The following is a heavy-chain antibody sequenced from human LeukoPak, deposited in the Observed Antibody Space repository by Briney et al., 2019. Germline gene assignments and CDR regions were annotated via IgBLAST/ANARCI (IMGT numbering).Heavy chain of an antibody. D-gene: IGHD4-17*01. V-gene: IGHV3-33*01. CDR1: GFTFSSYG. J-gene: IGHJ4*02. Sequence: GSLRLSCAASGFTFSSYGMQWVRQAPGKGLEWVAVIWYDGSNKYYADSVKGRFTISRDNSKNTLYLQMNSLRAEDTAVYYCARARLAMTTVTSFDYWGQGTLVTVSS. CDR3: ARARLAMTTVTSFDY. CDR2: IWYDGSNK.